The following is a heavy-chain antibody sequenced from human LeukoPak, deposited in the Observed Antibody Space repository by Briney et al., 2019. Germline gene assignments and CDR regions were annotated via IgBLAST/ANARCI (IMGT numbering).Heavy chain of an antibody. D-gene: IGHD2-15*01. Sequence: SVKVSCKASGGTFSSYAISWVRQAPGQGLEWMGRIIPIFGTANYAQKFQGRVTITADKSTSTAYMELSSLRSEDTAVYYCARGGGYCSGGSCYSRLVYWGQGTLVTVSS. J-gene: IGHJ4*02. CDR2: IIPIFGTA. V-gene: IGHV1-69*06. CDR1: GGTFSSYA. CDR3: ARGGGYCSGGSCYSRLVY.